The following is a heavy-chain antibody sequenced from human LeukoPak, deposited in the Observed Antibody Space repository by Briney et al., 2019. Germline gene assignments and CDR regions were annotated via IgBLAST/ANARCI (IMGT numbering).Heavy chain of an antibody. Sequence: KTGGSLRLSCAASGFTFSSYSMNWVRQAPGKGLEWVSSISSSSSYIYYADSVKGRFTISRDNAKNSLYLQMNSLRAEDTAVYCCARGGYQQLSYYYYYMDVWGKGTTVTVSS. CDR3: ARGGYQQLSYYYYYMDV. CDR2: ISSSSSYI. D-gene: IGHD6-13*01. V-gene: IGHV3-21*01. CDR1: GFTFSSYS. J-gene: IGHJ6*03.